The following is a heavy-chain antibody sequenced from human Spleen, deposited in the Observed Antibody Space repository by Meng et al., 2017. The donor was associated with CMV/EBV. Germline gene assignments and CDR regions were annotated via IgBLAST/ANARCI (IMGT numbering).Heavy chain of an antibody. J-gene: IGHJ4*02. Sequence: IFGSFGISWVRQAPGQGLEWMGWVSAYNGDTRYAQMVQGRVTMTADTATSTVYMELRGLRSDDTAVYYCASGYCSSGSCYPYYFDYWGQGTLVHRLL. D-gene: IGHD2-15*01. CDR2: VSAYNGDT. CDR1: IFGSFG. V-gene: IGHV1-18*01. CDR3: ASGYCSSGSCYPYYFDY.